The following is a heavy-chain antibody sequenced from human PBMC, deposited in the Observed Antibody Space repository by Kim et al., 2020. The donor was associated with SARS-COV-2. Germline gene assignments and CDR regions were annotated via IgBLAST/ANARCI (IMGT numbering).Heavy chain of an antibody. CDR3: ARGYNWNDAYDY. J-gene: IGHJ4*02. Sequence: SETLSLTCTVSGGSISTYYWSWIRQPPGKGLEWIGCIYHSGSTKYNPSLKSRVTMSVDPSKSQFSLNVTSVTAADTAVYYCARGYNWNDAYDYWGRGTLVTVSS. D-gene: IGHD1-20*01. CDR2: IYHSGST. CDR1: GGSISTYY. V-gene: IGHV4-59*13.